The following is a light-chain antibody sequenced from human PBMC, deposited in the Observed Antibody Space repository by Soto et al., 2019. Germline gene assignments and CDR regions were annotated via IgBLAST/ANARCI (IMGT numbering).Light chain of an antibody. V-gene: IGKV1-6*01. CDR3: LQNYYSFRT. CDR2: GAS. Sequence: AIQLTQSPSSLSASVGDRVTITCRASQGIAKDLGWYQQKPGKAPRLLIFGASFLQSGNPSRFSGSGSGTDFTLTINGLQPEDFATYYCLQNYYSFRTFGQGTKVEIK. CDR1: QGIAKD. J-gene: IGKJ1*01.